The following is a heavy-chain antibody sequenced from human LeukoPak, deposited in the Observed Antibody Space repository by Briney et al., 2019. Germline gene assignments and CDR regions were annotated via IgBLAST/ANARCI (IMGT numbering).Heavy chain of an antibody. D-gene: IGHD6-13*01. CDR2: ISAYNGNT. Sequence: ASVKVSCEASGYTFTSYGISWVRQAPGQGLEWMGWISAYNGNTNYAQKLQGRVTMTTDTSTSTAYMELRSLRSDDTAVYYCAREAAAAGTPLYYYYGMDVWGRGTTVTVSS. V-gene: IGHV1-18*01. CDR1: GYTFTSYG. CDR3: AREAAAAGTPLYYYYGMDV. J-gene: IGHJ6*02.